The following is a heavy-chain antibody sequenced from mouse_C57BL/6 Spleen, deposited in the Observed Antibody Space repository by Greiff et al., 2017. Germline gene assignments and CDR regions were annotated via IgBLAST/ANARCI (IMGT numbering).Heavy chain of an antibody. CDR2: IDPSDSYT. CDR3: ARWTVVHYCDY. V-gene: IGHV1-69*01. Sequence: QVQLQQPGAELVMPGASVKLSCKASGYTFTSYWMHWVKQRPGQGLEWIGEIDPSDSYTNYNQKFKGKSTLTVDKSSSTAYMQLSSLTSEDSAVYYCARWTVVHYCDYWGQGTTLTVSS. CDR1: GYTFTSYW. J-gene: IGHJ2*01. D-gene: IGHD1-1*01.